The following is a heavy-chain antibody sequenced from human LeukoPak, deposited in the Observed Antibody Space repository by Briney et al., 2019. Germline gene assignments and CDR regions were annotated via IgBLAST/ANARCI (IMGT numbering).Heavy chain of an antibody. CDR3: ARGSWEGATDFDY. J-gene: IGHJ4*02. Sequence: SETLSLTCTVSGGSISSYYWSWIRQPPGKGVEGIGYIYYSGSTNYNPSLKSRVTISVDTSKNQFSLKLSSVTAADTAVYYCARGSWEGATDFDYWGQGTLVTVSS. CDR2: IYYSGST. V-gene: IGHV4-59*01. CDR1: GGSISSYY. D-gene: IGHD1-26*01.